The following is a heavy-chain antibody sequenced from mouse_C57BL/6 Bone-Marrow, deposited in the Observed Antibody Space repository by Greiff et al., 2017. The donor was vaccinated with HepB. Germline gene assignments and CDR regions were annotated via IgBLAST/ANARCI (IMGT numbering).Heavy chain of an antibody. Sequence: VQLQQSGAELVRPGASVKLSCTASGFNIKDDYMHWVKQRPEQGLEWIGWIDPDNGDTEYASKFQGKATITADTSSNTAYLQLSSLTSEDTAVYYCTTYRATYAMDYWGQGTSVTVSS. CDR2: IDPDNGDT. D-gene: IGHD3-1*01. J-gene: IGHJ4*01. CDR3: TTYRATYAMDY. CDR1: GFNIKDDY. V-gene: IGHV14-4*01.